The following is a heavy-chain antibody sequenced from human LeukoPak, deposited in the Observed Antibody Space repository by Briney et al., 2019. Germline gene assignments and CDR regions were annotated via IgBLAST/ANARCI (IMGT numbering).Heavy chain of an antibody. D-gene: IGHD5-24*01. J-gene: IGHJ4*02. CDR3: ASGEMATNFDY. CDR1: GGSISSYY. V-gene: IGHV4-59*01. Sequence: TTSETLSLTCTVSGGSISSYYWSWIRQPPGKGLEWLGYIYYSGSTNYNPSLKSRVTISVDTSKNQFSLKRSSVTAADTAVYYCASGEMATNFDYWGQGNLVTVSS. CDR2: IYYSGST.